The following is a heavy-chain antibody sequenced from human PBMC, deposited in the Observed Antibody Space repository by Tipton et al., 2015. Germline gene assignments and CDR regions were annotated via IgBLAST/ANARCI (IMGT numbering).Heavy chain of an antibody. D-gene: IGHD1-7*01. CDR2: IIPIFGTP. Sequence: QLVQSGAEVKKPGASVKVSCTASGYSFSSFDISWVRQAPGQGLEWMGGIIPIFGTPNYAQKFQGRVTIIADKSTSTAYMELNSLRSEDTAVYYCASHITGTTHGSYYFYGMDVWGQGTTVTVSS. V-gene: IGHV1-69*06. CDR1: GYSFSSFD. CDR3: ASHITGTTHGSYYFYGMDV. J-gene: IGHJ6*02.